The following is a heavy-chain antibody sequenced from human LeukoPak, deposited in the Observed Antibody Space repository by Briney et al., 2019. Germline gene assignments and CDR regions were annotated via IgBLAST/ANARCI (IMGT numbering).Heavy chain of an antibody. CDR3: ARGRIQLQSGMDV. V-gene: IGHV4-31*03. CDR1: GGSISSGGYY. J-gene: IGHJ6*02. D-gene: IGHD5-18*01. Sequence: SETLSLTCTVSGGSISSGGYYWSWIRQHPGKGLEWIGYIYYSGSTYYNPSLKSRVTISVDTSKNQFSLKLSSVTAADTAVYYCARGRIQLQSGMDVWGQGTTVTVSS. CDR2: IYYSGST.